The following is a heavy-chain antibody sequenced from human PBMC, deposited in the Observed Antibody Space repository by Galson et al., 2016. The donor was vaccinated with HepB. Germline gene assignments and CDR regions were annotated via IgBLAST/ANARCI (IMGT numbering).Heavy chain of an antibody. CDR2: TYYRSKWYN. Sequence: CAISGDSVSSNSATWNWIRQSPSRGLEWLGRTYYRSKWYNDYALSVKSRITINPYTSKNQFPLQLNSVTPEATAVYYCARVRSGYSGYANPCYYGMDVWGQGTTVTVSS. CDR3: ARVRSGYSGYANPCYYGMDV. J-gene: IGHJ6*02. CDR1: GDSVSSNSAT. V-gene: IGHV6-1*01. D-gene: IGHD5-12*01.